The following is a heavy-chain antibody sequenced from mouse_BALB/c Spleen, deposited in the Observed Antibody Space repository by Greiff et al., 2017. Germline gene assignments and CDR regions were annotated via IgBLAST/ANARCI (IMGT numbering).Heavy chain of an antibody. V-gene: IGHV7-1*02. D-gene: IGHD1-1*01. Sequence: EVKVVESGGGLVQPGGSLRLSCATSGFTFSDFYMAWVRQPPGKRLEWIAASRNKANDYTTEYSASVKGRFIVSRDTSQSILYLQMNALRAEDTAIYYCARSPYGSPLAYWGQGTLVTVSA. CDR3: ARSPYGSPLAY. CDR2: SRNKANDYTT. J-gene: IGHJ3*01. CDR1: GFTFSDFY.